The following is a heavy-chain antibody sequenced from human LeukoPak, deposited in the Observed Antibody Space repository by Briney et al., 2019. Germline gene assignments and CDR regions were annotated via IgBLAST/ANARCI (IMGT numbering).Heavy chain of an antibody. D-gene: IGHD2-2*01. CDR1: GFTFDDYA. V-gene: IGHV3-9*01. CDR3: AKGRDKYQLLSKNWFDP. J-gene: IGHJ5*02. Sequence: GRSLRLSCAASGFTFDDYAMHWVRQAPGKGLEWVSGISWNSGSIGYADSVKGRFTISRDNAKNSLYLRMNSLRAEDTALYYCAKGRDKYQLLSKNWFDPWGQGTLVTVSS. CDR2: ISWNSGSI.